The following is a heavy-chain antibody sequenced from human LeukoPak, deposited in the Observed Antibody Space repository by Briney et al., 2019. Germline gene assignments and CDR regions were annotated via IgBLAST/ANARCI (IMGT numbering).Heavy chain of an antibody. Sequence: GGSLRLSCAASGFTFSSYAMHWVRQAPGKGLEWVAVISYDGSNKYYADSVKGRFTISRDNSKNTLYLQMNSLRAEDTAVYYCASHYFPIVVVPAAIDYWGQGTLVTVSS. CDR1: GFTFSSYA. J-gene: IGHJ4*02. CDR3: ASHYFPIVVVPAAIDY. CDR2: ISYDGSNK. V-gene: IGHV3-30*01. D-gene: IGHD2-2*01.